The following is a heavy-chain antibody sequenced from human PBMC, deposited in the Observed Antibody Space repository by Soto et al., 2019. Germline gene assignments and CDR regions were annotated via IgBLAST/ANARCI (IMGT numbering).Heavy chain of an antibody. J-gene: IGHJ4*02. CDR3: VSGGVTGATVGDH. V-gene: IGHV3-48*02. D-gene: IGHD3-16*01. CDR1: TSTFSRYG. Sequence: EVLLVESGGGLVQPGGSLRLSCAASTSTFSRYGMNWVRQAPGKGLEWISFISPSGVTIYYADSVRGRFTISRDNAKNSLFRQMTTLTDDDTAVYYCVSGGVTGATVGDHWGQGTLVTGSS. CDR2: ISPSGVTI.